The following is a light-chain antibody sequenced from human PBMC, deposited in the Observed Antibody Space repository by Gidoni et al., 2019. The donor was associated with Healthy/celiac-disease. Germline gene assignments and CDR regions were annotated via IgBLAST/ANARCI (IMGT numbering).Light chain of an antibody. V-gene: IGKV1-33*01. CDR3: QQYDNLPQYT. CDR2: DAS. CDR1: QDISNY. J-gene: IGKJ2*01. Sequence: DIQMTQSPSSLSASVGDRVTITCQASQDISNYLNWYQLLIYDASNLETGVPSRFSGSGSGTDFTFTISSLQPEDIATYYCQQYDNLPQYTFGQGTKLEIK.